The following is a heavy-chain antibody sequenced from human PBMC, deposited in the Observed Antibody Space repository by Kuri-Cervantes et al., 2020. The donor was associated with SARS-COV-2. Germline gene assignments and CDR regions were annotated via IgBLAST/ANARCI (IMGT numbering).Heavy chain of an antibody. V-gene: IGHV3-74*01. J-gene: IGHJ5*02. CDR3: ARDVVHDFWSGYENWFDP. CDR1: GFTFSSYW. CDR2: INSDGSST. Sequence: GGSLRLSCAASGFTFSSYWMSWVRQAPGKGLVWVSRINSDGSSTSYADSVKGRFTISRDDAKNTLYLQMNSLRAEDTAVYYCARDVVHDFWSGYENWFDPWGQGTLVTVSS. D-gene: IGHD3-3*01.